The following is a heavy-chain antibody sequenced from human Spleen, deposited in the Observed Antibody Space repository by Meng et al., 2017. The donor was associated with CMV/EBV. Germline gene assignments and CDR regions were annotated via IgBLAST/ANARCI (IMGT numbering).Heavy chain of an antibody. CDR2: MHFDGTKT. V-gene: IGHV3-30*02. Sequence: GSLRLSCVASAFSFSNYGMHWVRQAPGKGLEWVSFMHFDGTKTYYADSVKDRFTISRDNSKNTLYLQMNSLRTEDTAVYYCAKDHDFVTGKDYHYAMDVWGQGTTVTVSS. CDR1: AFSFSNYG. J-gene: IGHJ6*02. D-gene: IGHD2-21*02. CDR3: AKDHDFVTGKDYHYAMDV.